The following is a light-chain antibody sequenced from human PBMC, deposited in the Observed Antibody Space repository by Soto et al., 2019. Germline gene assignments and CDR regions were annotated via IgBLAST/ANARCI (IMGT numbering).Light chain of an antibody. CDR2: AAS. CDR3: QQSYSTPFLT. J-gene: IGKJ4*01. Sequence: DIQMTQSPSSLSASVGDRVTITCRASQSISSYLNWYQQKPGKAPKLLIYAASSLQSGVPSRFSGSGSGTDFTLTISSLQPEDFVTYYCQQSYSTPFLTFGGGTKVDIK. V-gene: IGKV1-39*01. CDR1: QSISSY.